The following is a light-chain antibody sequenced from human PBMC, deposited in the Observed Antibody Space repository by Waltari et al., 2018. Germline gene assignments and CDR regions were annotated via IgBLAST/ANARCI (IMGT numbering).Light chain of an antibody. CDR1: TSDLGDYTF. CDR3: TSYTRSNTWV. J-gene: IGLJ3*02. V-gene: IGLV2-14*01. Sequence: QSALTQPASVSGSPGPSITISCTGTTSDLGDYTFVSWYQPFPGKAPKLMIYEVSNRPLGVSNRFSGSKSGNTASLTISGLQAEDEADYYCTSYTRSNTWVFGGGTKVTVL. CDR2: EVS.